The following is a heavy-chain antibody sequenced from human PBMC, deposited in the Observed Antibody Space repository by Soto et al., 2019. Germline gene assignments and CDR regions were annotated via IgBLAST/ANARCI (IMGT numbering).Heavy chain of an antibody. V-gene: IGHV1-69*13. CDR3: ARGIQLWLLFDY. J-gene: IGHJ4*02. Sequence: ASVKVSCKASGGTFSSYAISWVRQAPGQGLEWMGGIIPIFGTANYAQKFQGRVTITADESTSTAYMELSSLRSEDTAVYYCARGIQLWLLFDYWGQGTLVTVSS. D-gene: IGHD5-18*01. CDR2: IIPIFGTA. CDR1: GGTFSSYA.